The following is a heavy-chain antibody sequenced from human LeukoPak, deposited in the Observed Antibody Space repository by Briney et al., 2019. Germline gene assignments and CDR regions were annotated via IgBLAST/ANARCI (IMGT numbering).Heavy chain of an antibody. V-gene: IGHV3-53*01. Sequence: GGSLRLSCAASGFTVSSNYMSWVRQAPGKGLEWVSVIYSGGSTYYADSVKGRFTISRDNSKNTLYLQTNSLRAEDTAVYYCARAPGMEWPYDAFDIWGQGTMVTVSS. CDR1: GFTVSSNY. CDR3: ARAPGMEWPYDAFDI. D-gene: IGHD3-3*01. J-gene: IGHJ3*02. CDR2: IYSGGST.